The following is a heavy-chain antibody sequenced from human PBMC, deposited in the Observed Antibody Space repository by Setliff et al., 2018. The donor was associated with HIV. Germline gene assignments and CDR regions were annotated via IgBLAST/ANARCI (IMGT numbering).Heavy chain of an antibody. CDR1: GDTFSTYV. J-gene: IGHJ4*02. CDR3: ARDHQTMLWLDY. V-gene: IGHV1-69*10. CDR2: VTPILHTT. Sequence: RASVKVSCKSSGDTFSTYVFTWVRQAPGQGLEWMGGVTPILHTTNYAQKFQGRVTITADISTRTVYMELSSLTSEDTAIYYCARDHQTMLWLDYWGQGTLVTVPQ. D-gene: IGHD2-21*01.